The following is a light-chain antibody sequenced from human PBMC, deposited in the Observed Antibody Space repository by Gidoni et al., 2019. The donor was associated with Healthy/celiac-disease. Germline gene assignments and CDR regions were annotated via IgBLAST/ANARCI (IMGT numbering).Light chain of an antibody. J-gene: IGKJ4*01. Sequence: EIVLTQTPATLSFSPGERATLSCRARQSVSSYLAWYQQKPGQAPRLLIYDASNRATGIPARFSGSGSGTDFTLTISSLEPEDFAVYYCQQRSNWPPLTFGGGTKVEIK. V-gene: IGKV3-11*01. CDR2: DAS. CDR3: QQRSNWPPLT. CDR1: QSVSSY.